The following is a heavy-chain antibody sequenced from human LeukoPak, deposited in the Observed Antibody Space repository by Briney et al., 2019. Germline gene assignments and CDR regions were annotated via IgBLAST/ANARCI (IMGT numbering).Heavy chain of an antibody. J-gene: IGHJ4*02. V-gene: IGHV3-33*01. CDR1: GFTFTSRG. Sequence: PGGSLRLSCAASGFTFTSRGFHWIRQAPGKGLEWVAVIWYDGSKKYYRDSVKGRFTISRDDSKSTLYLQTNSLRADDTAVYHCATDAGIFNLGTAHFDSWGQGTLVTVPS. CDR2: IWYDGSKK. CDR3: ATDAGIFNLGTAHFDS. D-gene: IGHD2-21*02.